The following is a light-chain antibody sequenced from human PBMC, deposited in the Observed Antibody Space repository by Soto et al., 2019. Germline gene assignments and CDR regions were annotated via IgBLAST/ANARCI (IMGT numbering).Light chain of an antibody. CDR3: QQYVSTPPT. Sequence: DIVMTQSPDSLAVSLGERATINCKPSQSVLWSSNNRNYLAWYQQKPGQPPKLLIYWASTRESGVPDRFSGSGSGTDFTLTISSLQAEDVAVYYCQQYVSTPPTFGRGTKVEI. J-gene: IGKJ1*01. CDR2: WAS. V-gene: IGKV4-1*01. CDR1: QSVLWSSNNRNY.